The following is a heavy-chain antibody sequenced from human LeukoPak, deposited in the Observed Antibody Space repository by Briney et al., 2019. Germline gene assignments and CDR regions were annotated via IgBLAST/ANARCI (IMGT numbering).Heavy chain of an antibody. CDR3: ARVVGFGDYPFDY. CDR1: GYTFTGSY. D-gene: IGHD4-17*01. Sequence: ASVKVSCEASGYTFTGSYMHWVRQAPGQGLEWMGWIDPNNGGTNYAQKFQGRVTMTRDTSISTAYMELRRLKSDDTAMYYCARVVGFGDYPFDYWGQGTLVTVSP. CDR2: IDPNNGGT. J-gene: IGHJ4*02. V-gene: IGHV1-2*02.